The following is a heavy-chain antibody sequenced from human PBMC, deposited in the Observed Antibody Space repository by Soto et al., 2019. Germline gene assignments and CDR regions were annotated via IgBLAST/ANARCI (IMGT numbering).Heavy chain of an antibody. D-gene: IGHD3-22*01. V-gene: IGHV4-59*01. J-gene: IGHJ6*02. CDR2: IYYSGST. CDR1: GGSISSYY. CDR3: ARDYYDSSGYYPNYYYYYYGMDV. Sequence: PSETLSLTCTVSGGSISSYYWSWIRQPPGKGLEWIGYIYYSGSTNYNPSLKSRVTISVDTSKNQFSLKLSSVTAADTAVYYCARDYYDSSGYYPNYYYYYYGMDVWGQGTTVTVPS.